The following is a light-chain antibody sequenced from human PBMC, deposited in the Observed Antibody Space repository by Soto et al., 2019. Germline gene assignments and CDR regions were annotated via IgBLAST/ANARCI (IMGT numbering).Light chain of an antibody. CDR2: MAS. J-gene: IGKJ2*01. Sequence: DIQMTQSPSTLSASVGDRVTIICRASQNIGSWLAWYQQKPGKAPKLLIYMASILGGGVPSRFSGSGSGTELTLTISSLQHDDFATYFCQRHNSEFGQGTNLEI. V-gene: IGKV1-5*03. CDR3: QRHNSE. CDR1: QNIGSW.